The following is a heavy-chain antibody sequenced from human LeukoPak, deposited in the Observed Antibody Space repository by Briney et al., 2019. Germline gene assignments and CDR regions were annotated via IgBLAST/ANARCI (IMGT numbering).Heavy chain of an antibody. CDR1: GFTFSDYY. CDR2: ISSSGSTI. CDR3: ARDSLFGSADFDY. J-gene: IGHJ4*02. Sequence: GGSLRLSCAAFGFTFSDYYMSWIRQAPGKGLDWVSYISSSGSTIYYADSVKGRFTISRDNAKNSLYLQMNSLRAEDTAVYYCARDSLFGSADFDYWGQGTLVTVSS. D-gene: IGHD3-3*01. V-gene: IGHV3-11*01.